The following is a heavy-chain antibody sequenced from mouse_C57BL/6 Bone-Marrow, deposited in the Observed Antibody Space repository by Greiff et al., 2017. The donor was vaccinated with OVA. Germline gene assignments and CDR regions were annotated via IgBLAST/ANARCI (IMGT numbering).Heavy chain of an antibody. D-gene: IGHD1-1*01. CDR3: TRNYGTKSLYYFDY. V-gene: IGHV1-5*01. J-gene: IGHJ2*01. Sequence: EVKVVESGTVLARPGASVKMSCKTSGYTFTSYWMHWVKQRPGQGLEWIGAIYPGNSDTSYNQKFKGKAKLTAVTSASTAYMELSSLTNEDSAVYYCTRNYGTKSLYYFDYWGQGTTLTVSS. CDR1: GYTFTSYW. CDR2: IYPGNSDT.